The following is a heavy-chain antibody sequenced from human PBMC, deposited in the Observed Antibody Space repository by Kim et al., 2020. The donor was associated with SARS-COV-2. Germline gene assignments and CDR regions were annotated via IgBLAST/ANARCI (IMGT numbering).Heavy chain of an antibody. CDR3: ARGKPAVAGSFDY. Sequence: YNPSRKSRVTISVDTSKNQFSLKLSSVTAADTAVYYCARGKPAVAGSFDYWGQGTLVTVSS. J-gene: IGHJ4*02. V-gene: IGHV4-34*01. D-gene: IGHD6-19*01.